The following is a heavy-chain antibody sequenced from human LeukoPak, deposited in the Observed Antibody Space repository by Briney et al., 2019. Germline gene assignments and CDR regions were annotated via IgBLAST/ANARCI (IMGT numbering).Heavy chain of an antibody. J-gene: IGHJ4*02. D-gene: IGHD4-17*01. CDR3: ARDRAYGTFDY. CDR2: SNADGSEE. CDR1: GFTFSNSW. V-gene: IGHV3-7*01. Sequence: GGSLRLSCVDSGFTFSNSWMSRVRQAPGRGLEWVATSNADGSEEFYVESVKGRSTISRNNARNSLFLHMDSLRAEDTAVYYCARDRAYGTFDYWGQGTLVTVSS.